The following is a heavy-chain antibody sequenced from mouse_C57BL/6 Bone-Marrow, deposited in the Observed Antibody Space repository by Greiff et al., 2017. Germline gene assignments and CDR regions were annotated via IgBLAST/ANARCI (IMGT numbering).Heavy chain of an antibody. CDR2: IDPANGDT. Sequence: EVQLQQPGAELVRPGASVKLSCTASGFTFTDDYMHWVKQRPEQGLEWIGWIDPANGDTDYAPKFQGKATITADTSSNAAYLQLSSRTSEDTAVYYGTADWDGYWGQGTTLTVSS. D-gene: IGHD4-1*01. CDR3: TADWDGY. CDR1: GFTFTDDY. J-gene: IGHJ2*01. V-gene: IGHV14-4*01.